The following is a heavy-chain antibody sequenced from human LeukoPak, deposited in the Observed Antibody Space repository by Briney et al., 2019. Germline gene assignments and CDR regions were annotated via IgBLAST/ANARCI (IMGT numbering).Heavy chain of an antibody. CDR2: INHSGST. CDR1: GVSFSGYY. V-gene: IGHV4-34*01. D-gene: IGHD3-3*01. J-gene: IGHJ4*02. Sequence: SETLSLTCAVYGVSFSGYYWSWIRQPPGKGLEWIGEINHSGSTNYNPSLKSRVTISVDTPKNQFSLKLSSVTAADTAVYYCARHIVWSGYYKFDYWGQGTLVTVSS. CDR3: ARHIVWSGYYKFDY.